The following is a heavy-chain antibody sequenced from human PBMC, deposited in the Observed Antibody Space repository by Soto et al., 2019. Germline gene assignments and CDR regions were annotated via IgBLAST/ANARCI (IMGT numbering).Heavy chain of an antibody. CDR3: GCPDAFDI. Sequence: PGGSLRLSCAASGFTFSSYAMHWVRQAPGKGLEWVAVISYDGSNKYYADSVKGRFTISRDNSKNTLYLQMNSLRAEDTAVYYCGCPDAFDIWGQGTMVTVSS. V-gene: IGHV3-30-3*01. J-gene: IGHJ3*02. CDR2: ISYDGSNK. CDR1: GFTFSSYA.